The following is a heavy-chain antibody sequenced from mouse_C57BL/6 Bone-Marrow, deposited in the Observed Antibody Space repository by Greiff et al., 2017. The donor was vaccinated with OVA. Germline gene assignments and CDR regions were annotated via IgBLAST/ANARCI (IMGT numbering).Heavy chain of an antibody. CDR3: ARSAEGDY. V-gene: IGHV1-82*01. D-gene: IGHD3-2*02. Sequence: VQLQQSGPELVKPGASVKISCKASGYAFSSSWMNWVKQRPGKGLEWIGRIYPGDGDTNYNGKFKGKATLTADKASSTAYMQLSSLTSEDSAVYFCARSAEGDYWGQGTSVTVSS. J-gene: IGHJ4*01. CDR2: IYPGDGDT. CDR1: GYAFSSSW.